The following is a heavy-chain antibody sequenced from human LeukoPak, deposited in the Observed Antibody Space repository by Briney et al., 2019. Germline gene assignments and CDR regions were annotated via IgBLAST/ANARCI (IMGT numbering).Heavy chain of an antibody. Sequence: ASVKVSCKASGYTFAGYYMHWVRQAPGQGLEWMGWINPNSGGTNYAQKFQGRVTMTRDTSISTAYMELSRLRSDNTAVYYCARDFRDGLNWFDPWGQGTLVTVSS. J-gene: IGHJ5*02. CDR1: GYTFAGYY. CDR2: INPNSGGT. D-gene: IGHD5-24*01. CDR3: ARDFRDGLNWFDP. V-gene: IGHV1-2*02.